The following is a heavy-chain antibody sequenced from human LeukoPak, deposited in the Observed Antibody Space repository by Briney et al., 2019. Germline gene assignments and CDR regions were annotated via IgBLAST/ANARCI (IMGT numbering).Heavy chain of an antibody. CDR3: TREQDREAAATIVGDY. CDR2: ISSSGSTI. Sequence: GGSLRLSCAASGFTFSSYEMNWIRQAPGKGLEWVSYISSSGSTIYYADSVKGRFTISRDNARNSLYLEMNSLRAEDTAVYYCTREQDREAAATIVGDYWGQGTLVTVSS. D-gene: IGHD3-22*01. J-gene: IGHJ4*02. V-gene: IGHV3-48*03. CDR1: GFTFSSYE.